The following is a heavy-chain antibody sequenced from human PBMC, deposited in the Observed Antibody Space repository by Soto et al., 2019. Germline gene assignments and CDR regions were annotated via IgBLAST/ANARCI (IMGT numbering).Heavy chain of an antibody. CDR3: ARVLRTAPVYFQH. CDR2: IYYSGST. CDR1: GGSISSGGYY. V-gene: IGHV4-31*03. Sequence: LSLTCTVSGGSISSGGYYWSWIRQHPGKGLEWIGYIYYSGSTYYNPSLKSRVTISVDTSKNQFSLKLSSVTAADTAVYYCARVLRTAPVYFQHWGQGTLVTVSS. J-gene: IGHJ1*01.